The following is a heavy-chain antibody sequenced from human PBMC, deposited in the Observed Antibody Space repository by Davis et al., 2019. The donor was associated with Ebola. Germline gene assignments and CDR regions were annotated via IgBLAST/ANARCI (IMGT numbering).Heavy chain of an antibody. Sequence: GESLKISCAASGFTFSKYGMYWFRLAPGKGLEWLSYIGAFSDHINIADSVEGRFTISRDNAKNSLSLHINGLRDDDTAVYYCARRILGDSRGAVDVWGQGTTVTVSS. D-gene: IGHD2-15*01. CDR2: IGAFSDHI. V-gene: IGHV3-48*02. J-gene: IGHJ6*02. CDR1: GFTFSKYG. CDR3: ARRILGDSRGAVDV.